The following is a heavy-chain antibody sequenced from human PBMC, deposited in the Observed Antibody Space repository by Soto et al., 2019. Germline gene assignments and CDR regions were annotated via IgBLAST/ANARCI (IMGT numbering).Heavy chain of an antibody. J-gene: IGHJ4*02. V-gene: IGHV1-8*01. Sequence: ASVKVSCKASGYTFTSYDIKWVRQATGQGLEWMGWMNPNSGNTGYAQKFQGRVTMTRNTSISTAYMELSSLRSEDTAVYYCARGRIAAAGTRYWGQGTLVTVSS. D-gene: IGHD6-13*01. CDR2: MNPNSGNT. CDR3: ARGRIAAAGTRY. CDR1: GYTFTSYD.